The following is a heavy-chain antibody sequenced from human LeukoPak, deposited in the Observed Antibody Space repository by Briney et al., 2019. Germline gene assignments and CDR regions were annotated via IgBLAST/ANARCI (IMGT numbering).Heavy chain of an antibody. CDR3: ARERSSSSLGAFDY. V-gene: IGHV1-8*03. CDR2: MNPNSGNT. D-gene: IGHD6-6*01. CDR1: GYTFTGYY. Sequence: ASVKVSCKASGYTFTGYYMHWVRQATGQGLEWMGWMNPNSGNTGYAQKFQGRVTITRNTSISTAYMELSSLRSEDTAVYYCARERSSSSLGAFDYWGQGTLVTVSS. J-gene: IGHJ4*02.